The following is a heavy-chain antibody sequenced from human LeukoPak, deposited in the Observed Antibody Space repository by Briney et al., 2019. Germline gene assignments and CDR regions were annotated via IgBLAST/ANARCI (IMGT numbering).Heavy chain of an antibody. D-gene: IGHD3-16*01. V-gene: IGHV1-18*01. J-gene: IGHJ4*02. CDR2: ISAYNGNT. CDR1: GYTFTSYG. CDR3: ARDVGRSYDLDY. Sequence: ASVKVSCKASGYTFTSYGISWVRQAPGQGLEWMGWISAYNGNTDYAQSLQGRVTMTIDTSTSTVYMELRSLRSDDTAVYYCARDVGRSYDLDYWGQGTLVTISS.